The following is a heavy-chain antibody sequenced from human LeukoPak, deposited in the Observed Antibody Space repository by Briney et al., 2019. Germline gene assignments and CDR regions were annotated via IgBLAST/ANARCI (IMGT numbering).Heavy chain of an antibody. D-gene: IGHD6-13*01. Sequence: ASVKISCKASGYTSTSYGISWVRQAPGQGLEWMGWISAYNGNTNYAQKLQGRVTMTTDTSTSTAYMELRSLRSDDTGVYYCARAPPSQGSSWYSEFDYWGQGTLVTVSS. CDR2: ISAYNGNT. V-gene: IGHV1-18*01. J-gene: IGHJ4*02. CDR1: GYTSTSYG. CDR3: ARAPPSQGSSWYSEFDY.